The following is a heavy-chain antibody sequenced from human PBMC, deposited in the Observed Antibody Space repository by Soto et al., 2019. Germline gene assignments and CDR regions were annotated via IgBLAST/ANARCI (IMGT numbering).Heavy chain of an antibody. CDR3: TTEYYYDSSTYYDAFDY. J-gene: IGHJ4*02. CDR2: IKSKTDGGTT. CDR1: RFTFSNAW. V-gene: IGHV3-15*01. D-gene: IGHD3-22*01. Sequence: PGGSLRPSCAASRFTFSNAWMSWVRQAPGKGLEWVGRIKSKTDGGTTDYAAPVKGRFTISRDDSKNTLCLQMNSLKTEDTAVYFCTTEYYYDSSTYYDAFDYWGQGTLVTVSS.